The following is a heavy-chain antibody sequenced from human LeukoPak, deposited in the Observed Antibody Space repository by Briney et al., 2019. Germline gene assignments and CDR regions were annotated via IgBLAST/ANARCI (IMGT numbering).Heavy chain of an antibody. CDR3: ARDGEVGATLGGASYFWFDP. CDR1: GFTFTRYG. Sequence: ASVKVSCKASGFTFTRYGINWVRQAPGQGLEWMGWISGNDGRAIYAQKFQGRGTLTTDTSTSTVYMELRSLTSDDTAVYYCARDGEVGATLGGASYFWFDPWGQGTLVTVSS. CDR2: ISGNDGRA. D-gene: IGHD1-26*01. J-gene: IGHJ5*02. V-gene: IGHV1-18*01.